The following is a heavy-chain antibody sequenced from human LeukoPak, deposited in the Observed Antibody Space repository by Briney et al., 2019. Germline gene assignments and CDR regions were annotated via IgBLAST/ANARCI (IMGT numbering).Heavy chain of an antibody. V-gene: IGHV3-48*01. Sequence: GGSLRLSCAASGFTVSSNEMSWVRQAPGKGLEWVSYIDIGSTSIYYADSVKGRFTISRDNAKSSLYLQMNSLRAEDTAVYYCARDLAARGYFDYWGQGTLVTVSS. D-gene: IGHD6-13*01. CDR3: ARDLAARGYFDY. CDR2: IDIGSTSI. CDR1: GFTVSSNE. J-gene: IGHJ4*02.